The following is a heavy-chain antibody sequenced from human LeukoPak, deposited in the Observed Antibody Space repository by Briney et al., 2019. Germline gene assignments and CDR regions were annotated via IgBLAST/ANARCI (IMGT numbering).Heavy chain of an antibody. Sequence: GESLKISCKGSGYSFTSYWIGWVRQMPGKGLEWMGIIYPGDSDIRYSPSFQGQVTISADKSINTAYLQWSSLKASGTAMYYCARSSSSWYYFDYWGQGTLVTVSS. V-gene: IGHV5-51*01. D-gene: IGHD6-13*01. CDR2: IYPGDSDI. J-gene: IGHJ4*02. CDR3: ARSSSSWYYFDY. CDR1: GYSFTSYW.